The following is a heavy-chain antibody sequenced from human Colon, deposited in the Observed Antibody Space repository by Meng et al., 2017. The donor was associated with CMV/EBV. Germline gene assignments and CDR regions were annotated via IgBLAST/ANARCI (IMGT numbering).Heavy chain of an antibody. CDR2: INHRGNT. D-gene: IGHD3/OR15-3a*01. CDR3: VRGGLVYDYGEEYYYFYGIDV. CDR1: GGSFSSYY. J-gene: IGHJ6*02. V-gene: IGHV4-34*01. Sequence: SETLSLTCAVSGGSFSSYYWSWIRETPGKGLEWIGEINHRGNTNYNLSLKSRTSISIDTSKNQFSLKLRSVTAADTAVYYCVRGGLVYDYGEEYYYFYGIDVWAQGTTVTVSS.